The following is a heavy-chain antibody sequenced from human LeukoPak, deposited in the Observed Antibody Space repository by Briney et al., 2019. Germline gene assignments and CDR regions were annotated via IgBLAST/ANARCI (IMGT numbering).Heavy chain of an antibody. V-gene: IGHV5-51*01. Sequence: GESLKISCKGSGYSFTSYWIGWVRQMPGKGLEWMGIIYPGDSDTRYSPSFQGQVTISADKSISTAYLQWSSLKASDTAMYYCARQSPLDYYGSGSYGYWGQGTLVTVSS. CDR1: GYSFTSYW. CDR3: ARQSPLDYYGSGSYGY. J-gene: IGHJ4*02. CDR2: IYPGDSDT. D-gene: IGHD3-10*01.